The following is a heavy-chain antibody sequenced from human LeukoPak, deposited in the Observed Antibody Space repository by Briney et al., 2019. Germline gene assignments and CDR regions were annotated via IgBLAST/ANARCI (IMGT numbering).Heavy chain of an antibody. D-gene: IGHD6-19*01. V-gene: IGHV3-13*04. CDR2: IGTAGDT. CDR3: ARDSSGWRAFDI. J-gene: IGHJ3*02. Sequence: GGSLRLSCAASGFTFSGYDMHWVRQGTGKGLEWVSGIGTAGDTYYPGSVKGRFTISRENAKNSLYLQMNSLRDGDTAVYYCARDSSGWRAFDIWGQGTMVTVSS. CDR1: GFTFSGYD.